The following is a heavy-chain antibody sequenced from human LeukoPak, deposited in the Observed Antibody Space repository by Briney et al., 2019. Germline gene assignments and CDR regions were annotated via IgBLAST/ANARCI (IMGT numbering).Heavy chain of an antibody. CDR3: ARGSLSSRDFDY. Sequence: GGSLRLSCAASGFTFSSYGMHWVRQAPGKGLEWVAFIRHDGSNKYYADSVKGRFTISRDNSKNTLYLQMNSLRAEDTAVYYCARGSLSSRDFDYWGQGTLVTVSS. CDR1: GFTFSSYG. D-gene: IGHD6-13*01. V-gene: IGHV3-30*02. CDR2: IRHDGSNK. J-gene: IGHJ4*02.